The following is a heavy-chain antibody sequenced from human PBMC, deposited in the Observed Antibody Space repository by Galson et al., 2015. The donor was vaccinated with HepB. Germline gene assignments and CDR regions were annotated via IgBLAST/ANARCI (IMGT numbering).Heavy chain of an antibody. V-gene: IGHV3-9*01. CDR3: VKGAAMFYFFDY. Sequence: SLRLSCAASGFTFDDHPMHWVRQAPGKGLEWVSGINWNSGSRGYADSVKGRFTISRDNAKNSLHLQMDSLRAEDTAFYYCVKGAAMFYFFDYWGQGTLVTVSS. J-gene: IGHJ4*02. CDR1: GFTFDDHP. D-gene: IGHD2-2*01. CDR2: INWNSGSR.